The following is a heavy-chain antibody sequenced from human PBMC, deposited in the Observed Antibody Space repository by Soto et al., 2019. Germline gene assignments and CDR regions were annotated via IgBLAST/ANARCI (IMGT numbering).Heavy chain of an antibody. V-gene: IGHV3-33*01. CDR3: ARDVTAGDFDY. J-gene: IGHJ4*02. D-gene: IGHD6-13*01. CDR2: IWYDGSNK. Sequence: QVQLVESGGGVVQPGRSLRLSCAASGFTFSSYGMHWVRQAPGKGLEWVAVIWYDGSNKYYADSVKGRFTISRDNSKNRLYLQMNSLRAEDTAVYYCARDVTAGDFDYWGQGTLVTVSS. CDR1: GFTFSSYG.